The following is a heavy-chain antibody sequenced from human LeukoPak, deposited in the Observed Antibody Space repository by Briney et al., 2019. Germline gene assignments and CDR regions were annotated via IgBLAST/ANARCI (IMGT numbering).Heavy chain of an antibody. CDR1: GGSFSGYY. V-gene: IGHV4-34*01. CDR2: INHSGST. D-gene: IGHD2-8*01. CDR3: ARDALYYEP. J-gene: IGHJ5*02. Sequence: SETLSLTCAVYGGSFSGYYWSWIRQPPGKGLEWIGEINHSGSTNYNPSLKSRVIISVDTSKNQFSLKLSSVTAADTAVYYCARDALYYEPWGQGTLVTVSS.